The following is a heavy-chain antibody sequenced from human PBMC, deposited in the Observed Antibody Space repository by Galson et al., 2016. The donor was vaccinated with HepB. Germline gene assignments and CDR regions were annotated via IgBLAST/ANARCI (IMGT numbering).Heavy chain of an antibody. V-gene: IGHV3-7*03. J-gene: IGHJ4*02. CDR2: INEDGTEK. CDR3: AKDSPIGVSYADYDF. D-gene: IGHD1-26*01. CDR1: GLTFSRFW. Sequence: SLRLSCAVSGLTFSRFWMSWVRQAPGQGPEWVASINEDGTEKYHVDSATGRFTISRDNAKNAFYLQMNSLRVEDTALYYCAKDSPIGVSYADYDFWGQGILVTVSS.